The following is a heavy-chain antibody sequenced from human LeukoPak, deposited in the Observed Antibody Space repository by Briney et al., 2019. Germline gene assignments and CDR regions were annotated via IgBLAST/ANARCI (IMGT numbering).Heavy chain of an antibody. J-gene: IGHJ4*02. D-gene: IGHD2-21*01. CDR2: MSHDGNKK. V-gene: IGHV3-30-3*01. CDR1: GFTFSDYN. Sequence: GGSLRLSCAASGFTFSDYNMHWVRQAPGKGLDWVALMSHDGNKKYYADSVTGRFTISRDNSKNTVDLQLNSLRAEDTVVYYCGRDLIVRYTFDFGGRGTRVSVPS. CDR3: GRDLIVRYTFDF.